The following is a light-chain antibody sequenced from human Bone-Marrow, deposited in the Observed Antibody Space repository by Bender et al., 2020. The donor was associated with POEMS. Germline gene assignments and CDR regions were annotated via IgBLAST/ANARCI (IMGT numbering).Light chain of an antibody. CDR1: KLGNTY. Sequence: SYDLTQPPSVSVSPGETATITCSGDKLGNTYTSWYQQKPGQSPLLVIYEDNRRPSGIPERFSGSNSGNTATLTITRVEVGDEADYYCQVWDHNSDHVVIGGGTKLTVL. CDR3: QVWDHNSDHVV. J-gene: IGLJ2*01. V-gene: IGLV3-1*01. CDR2: EDN.